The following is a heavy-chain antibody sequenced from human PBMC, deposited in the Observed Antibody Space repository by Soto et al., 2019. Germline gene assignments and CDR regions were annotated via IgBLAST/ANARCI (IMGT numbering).Heavy chain of an antibody. V-gene: IGHV3-30-3*01. CDR2: ISYDGSNK. CDR3: ARDGPRPLRYSSIHVTYYYYGMDV. CDR1: GFTFSSYA. Sequence: PGGSLRLSCAASGFTFSSYAMHWVRQAPGKGLEWVAVISYDGSNKYYADPVKGRFTISRDNSKNTLYLQMNSLRAEDTAVYYCARDGPRPLRYSSIHVTYYYYGMDVWGQGTTVTVSS. D-gene: IGHD6-13*01. J-gene: IGHJ6*02.